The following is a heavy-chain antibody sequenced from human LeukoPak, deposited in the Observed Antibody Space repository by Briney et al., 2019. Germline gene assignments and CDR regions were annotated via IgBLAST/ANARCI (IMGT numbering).Heavy chain of an antibody. J-gene: IGHJ4*02. V-gene: IGHV3-73*01. CDR2: IRSKANSYAT. Sequence: GGSLRLSCAASGFTFSGSAMHWVRQASGKGLEWVGRIRSKANSYATAYAASVKGRFTISRDDSRNTAYLQMNSLKTEDTAVYYCTSLGSDSSGYCLANWGQGTLVTVSS. CDR1: GFTFSGSA. CDR3: TSLGSDSSGYCLAN. D-gene: IGHD3-22*01.